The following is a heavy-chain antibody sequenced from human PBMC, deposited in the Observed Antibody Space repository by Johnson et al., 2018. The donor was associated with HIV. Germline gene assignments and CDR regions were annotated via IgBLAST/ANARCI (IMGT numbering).Heavy chain of an antibody. J-gene: IGHJ3*02. D-gene: IGHD2-8*01. CDR2: ISHDGINK. V-gene: IGHV3-30*04. Sequence: QVQLVESGGGVVQPGRSLRLSCAASGFTFSSYAMHWVRQAPGKGLEWVAVISHDGINKYYRDSVKGRFTISRDNSKNTLHLQITSLRAEDTAMYYCARNSGNGLVLRGDAFDMWGQGTMVTVSS. CDR1: GFTFSSYA. CDR3: ARNSGNGLVLRGDAFDM.